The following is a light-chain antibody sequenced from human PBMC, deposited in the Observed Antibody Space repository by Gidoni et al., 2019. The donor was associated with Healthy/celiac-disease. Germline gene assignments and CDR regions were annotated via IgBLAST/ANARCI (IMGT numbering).Light chain of an antibody. CDR3: QQRSNWPCT. Sequence: EIVLTQSPATLSLSPGERATLSCRASQSVSSYLAWYQQKPGQAPRLLIYDASNRATGIPARFSGSGSGTDFTLTISSLEPEDFAVYYCQQRSNWPCTFGHXTKLEIK. CDR1: QSVSSY. J-gene: IGKJ2*02. V-gene: IGKV3-11*01. CDR2: DAS.